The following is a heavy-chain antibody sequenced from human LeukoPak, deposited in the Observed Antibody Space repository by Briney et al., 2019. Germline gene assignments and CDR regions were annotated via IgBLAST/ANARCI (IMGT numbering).Heavy chain of an antibody. CDR3: AKAIAGTDSAFDI. Sequence: GGSLRLSCAASGFTFSSYAMSWVRQAPGKGLEWVSAISGSGGSTYYADSVEGRFTISRDNSKNTLYLQMNSLRADDTAVYYCAKAIAGTDSAFDIWGQGTMVTVSS. V-gene: IGHV3-23*01. CDR2: ISGSGGST. CDR1: GFTFSSYA. J-gene: IGHJ3*02. D-gene: IGHD6-13*01.